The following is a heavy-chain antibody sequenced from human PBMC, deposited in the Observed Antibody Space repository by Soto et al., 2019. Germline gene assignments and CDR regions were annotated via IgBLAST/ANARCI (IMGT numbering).Heavy chain of an antibody. Sequence: ASVKVSCKASGYTFTGYYMHWVRQAPGQGLEWMGWINPNSGGTNYAQKFQGRVTMTRDTSISTAYMELSRLRSDDTAVCYCARSFTIFGVVISFSWFDPWGQGTLVTVSS. D-gene: IGHD3-3*01. CDR2: INPNSGGT. CDR3: ARSFTIFGVVISFSWFDP. CDR1: GYTFTGYY. V-gene: IGHV1-2*02. J-gene: IGHJ5*02.